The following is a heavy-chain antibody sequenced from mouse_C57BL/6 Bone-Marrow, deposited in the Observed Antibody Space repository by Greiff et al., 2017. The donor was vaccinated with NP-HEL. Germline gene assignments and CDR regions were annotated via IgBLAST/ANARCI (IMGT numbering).Heavy chain of an antibody. V-gene: IGHV1-72*01. D-gene: IGHD3-3*01. Sequence: QVQLQQSGAELVKPGASVKLSCKASGYTFTSYWMHWVKQRPGLGLEWIGRIDPNSGGTKYNAKFKSKATLTVDKPSSTTYMQLSSLTSEDSAVYYCEREGWDHPHFEYWGHGTTLSVST. CDR1: GYTFTSYW. J-gene: IGHJ2*01. CDR3: EREGWDHPHFEY. CDR2: IDPNSGGT.